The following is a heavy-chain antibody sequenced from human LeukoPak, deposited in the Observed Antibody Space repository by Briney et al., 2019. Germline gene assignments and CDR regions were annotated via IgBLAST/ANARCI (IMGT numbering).Heavy chain of an antibody. V-gene: IGHV4-34*01. CDR3: ARGFGELWEGIRRNNWFDP. D-gene: IGHD3-10*01. J-gene: IGHJ5*02. Sequence: SETLSLTCAVYGGSFSGYYWSWIRQPPGKGLEWIGEINHSGSTNYNPSLKSRITISVDTSKNEFSLKLSSVTAADTAVYYCARGFGELWEGIRRNNWFDPWGQGTLVTVSS. CDR2: INHSGST. CDR1: GGSFSGYY.